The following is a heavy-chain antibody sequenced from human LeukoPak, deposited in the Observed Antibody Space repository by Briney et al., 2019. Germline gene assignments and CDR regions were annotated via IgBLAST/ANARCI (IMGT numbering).Heavy chain of an antibody. Sequence: GGSLRLSCAASGFTFRTYGMHWVRQAPGKGLEWVAYIQYDGSNKYYEDSVKGRFTISRDNSKNTLYLQMDSPRGEDTAVYYCAKVFPGGCSGGSCYSGYFDYWGQGTLVTVSS. CDR1: GFTFRTYG. CDR3: AKVFPGGCSGGSCYSGYFDY. V-gene: IGHV3-30*02. D-gene: IGHD2-15*01. J-gene: IGHJ4*02. CDR2: IQYDGSNK.